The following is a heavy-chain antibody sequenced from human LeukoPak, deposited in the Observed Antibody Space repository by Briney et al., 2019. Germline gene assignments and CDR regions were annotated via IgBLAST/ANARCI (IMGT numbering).Heavy chain of an antibody. V-gene: IGHV4-34*01. CDR3: ARGPSGYSYGRLYYYYGMDV. CDR2: INHSGST. J-gene: IGHJ6*02. CDR1: GGSFSSYY. Sequence: SETLSLTCAVYGGSFSSYYWSWVRQPPGKGLEWIGEINHSGSTNYNPSLESRVTISVDTSKNQFSLKLSSVTAAETAVYYCARGPSGYSYGRLYYYYGMDVWGQGTTVTVSS. D-gene: IGHD5-18*01.